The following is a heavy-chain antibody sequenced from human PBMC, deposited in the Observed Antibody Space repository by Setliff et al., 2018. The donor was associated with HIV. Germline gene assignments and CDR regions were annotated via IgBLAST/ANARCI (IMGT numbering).Heavy chain of an antibody. J-gene: IGHJ4*02. CDR1: GFTFNSAW. V-gene: IGHV3-48*04. Sequence: PGGSLRLSCVASGFTFNSAWMTWVRQAPGKGLEWVSYISSSGGIIYYADSVKGRFTISRDNAKNSLYLQMNSLRVEDTAVYYCARVSRDIVVVIAAGYFDFWGPGTLVTVSS. CDR2: ISSSGGII. D-gene: IGHD2-15*01. CDR3: ARVSRDIVVVIAAGYFDF.